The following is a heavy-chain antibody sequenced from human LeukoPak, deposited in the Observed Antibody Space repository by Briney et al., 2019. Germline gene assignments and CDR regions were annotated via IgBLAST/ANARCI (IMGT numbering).Heavy chain of an antibody. CDR1: GFTFSDYY. CDR3: AKDQWLVLDY. Sequence: GGSLRLSCAASGFTFSDYYMSWIRQAPGKGLEWVAFIRYDGSNNYYADSVKGRFTISRGNSKNTLYLQMNSLRAEDTAVYSCAKDQWLVLDYWGQGTLVTVSS. J-gene: IGHJ4*02. D-gene: IGHD6-19*01. CDR2: IRYDGSNN. V-gene: IGHV3-30*02.